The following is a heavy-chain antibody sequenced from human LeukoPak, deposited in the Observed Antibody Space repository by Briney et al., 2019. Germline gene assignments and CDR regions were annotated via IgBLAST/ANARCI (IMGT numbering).Heavy chain of an antibody. J-gene: IGHJ4*02. CDR3: AKDLKSVVAANFDY. CDR1: GFFFSSYA. D-gene: IGHD2-15*01. Sequence: GGSLRLSCAASGFFFSSYAMSWVRQAPGKGLEWVSSISSSSSYIYYADSVKGRFTISRDNSKNTLYLQMNSLRAEDTAVYYCAKDLKSVVAANFDYWGQGTLVTVSS. V-gene: IGHV3-21*04. CDR2: ISSSSSYI.